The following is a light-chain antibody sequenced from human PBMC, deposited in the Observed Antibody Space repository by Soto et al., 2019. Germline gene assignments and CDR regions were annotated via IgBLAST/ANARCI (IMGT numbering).Light chain of an antibody. CDR1: SSDVGAYNY. Sequence: QSVLTQPASVSGSLGQSITISCSGTSSDVGAYNYVSWYQQYPGKAPKLMIYHVTDRPSGVSNRFSGSKSGNTASLTISGLQAEDEADSYCCSYTTSNTFVXGTGTKVTVL. V-gene: IGLV2-14*01. J-gene: IGLJ1*01. CDR3: CSYTTSNTFV. CDR2: HVT.